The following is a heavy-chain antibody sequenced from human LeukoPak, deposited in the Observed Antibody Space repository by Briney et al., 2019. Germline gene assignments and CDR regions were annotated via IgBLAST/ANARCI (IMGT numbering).Heavy chain of an antibody. Sequence: GASVKVSCKGSGFTFTGYYLHWVRQAPGQGLEWMGWINPNSGATNYSQKFQGRVTMTRDTSISTAYMELSRLRSDDTAVYYCARDFTFYDVVLDHYSHYYMGVWGKGTTVTVSS. CDR3: ARDFTFYDVVLDHYSHYYMGV. V-gene: IGHV1-2*02. CDR1: GFTFTGYY. J-gene: IGHJ6*03. D-gene: IGHD2-8*01. CDR2: INPNSGAT.